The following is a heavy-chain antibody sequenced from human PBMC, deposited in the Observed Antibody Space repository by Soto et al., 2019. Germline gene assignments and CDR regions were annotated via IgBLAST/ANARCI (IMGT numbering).Heavy chain of an antibody. V-gene: IGHV1-18*01. CDR1: GYTFTSYG. J-gene: IGHJ6*02. CDR3: ASTYCSSTSCRHYGMDA. Sequence: AASVKVSCKASGYTFTSYGISWVRQAPGQGLEWMGWISAYNGNTNYAQKLQGRVTMTTDTSTSTAYMELRSLRSDDTAVYYCASTYCSSTSCRHYGMDAWGQGTTVTVSS. D-gene: IGHD2-2*01. CDR2: ISAYNGNT.